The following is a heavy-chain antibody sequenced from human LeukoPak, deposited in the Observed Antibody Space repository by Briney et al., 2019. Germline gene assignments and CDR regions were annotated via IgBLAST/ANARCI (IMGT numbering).Heavy chain of an antibody. CDR2: INHSGST. J-gene: IGHJ4*02. Sequence: SETLSLTCAVYGGSFSGYYWSWIRQPPGKGLEWIGEINHSGSTNYNPSLKSRVTISVDTSKNQFSLKLSSVTAADTAVYYCARGGRITMVRGVIPPDYWGQGTLVTVSS. D-gene: IGHD3-10*01. CDR3: ARGGRITMVRGVIPPDY. CDR1: GGSFSGYY. V-gene: IGHV4-34*01.